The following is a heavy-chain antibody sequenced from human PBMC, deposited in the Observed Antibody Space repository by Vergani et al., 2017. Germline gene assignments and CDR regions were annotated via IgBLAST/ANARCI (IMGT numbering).Heavy chain of an antibody. CDR2: ISSSGSTI. J-gene: IGHJ4*02. Sequence: QVQLVESGGGVVQPGRSLRLSCAASGFTFSDYYMSWIRQAPGKGLEWVSYISSSGSTIYYADSVKGRFTISRDNAKNSLYLQMNSLRAEDTAVYYCAITFWSGYYRDYWGQGTLVTVSS. V-gene: IGHV3-11*01. CDR3: AITFWSGYYRDY. D-gene: IGHD3-3*01. CDR1: GFTFSDYY.